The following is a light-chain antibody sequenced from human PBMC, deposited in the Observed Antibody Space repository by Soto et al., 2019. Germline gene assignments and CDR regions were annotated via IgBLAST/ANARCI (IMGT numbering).Light chain of an antibody. Sequence: EIVMTQSAATLSVSPGERATLSCRASQTLYNNLAWYQQKLGQAPRLLIYGASARATDIPARFSGSGSGTEVTLTISGLQSEDFAIYYCQQDSYWPLTFGGGTKVEIK. J-gene: IGKJ4*01. CDR1: QTLYNN. CDR2: GAS. V-gene: IGKV3-15*01. CDR3: QQDSYWPLT.